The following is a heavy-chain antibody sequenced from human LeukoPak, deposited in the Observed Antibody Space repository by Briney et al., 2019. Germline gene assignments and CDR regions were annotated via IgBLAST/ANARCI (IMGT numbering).Heavy chain of an antibody. J-gene: IGHJ5*02. D-gene: IGHD2-15*01. CDR3: AREVVVAAAGWFDP. CDR2: IYYSGST. CDR1: GGSISSINYH. Sequence: SETLSLTSTVSGGSISSINYHWGWIRQPPGKGLEWIGSIYYSGSTYYNPSLTSRVTISVDTSKNQFSLKLSSVTAADTAVYYCAREVVVAAAGWFDPWGQGTLVTVSS. V-gene: IGHV4-39*07.